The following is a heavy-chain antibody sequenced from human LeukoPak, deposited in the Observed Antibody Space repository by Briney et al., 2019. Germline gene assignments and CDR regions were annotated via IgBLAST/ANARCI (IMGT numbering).Heavy chain of an antibody. CDR2: IDESGGST. CDR1: GFTFTSYI. CDR3: ARGNTGWPYYLDY. J-gene: IGHJ4*02. V-gene: IGHV3-23*01. Sequence: GGSLRLSCAASGFTFTSYIMTWVRQAPGKGLEWVSSIDESGGSTYYADSVKGQCPISRDNSRSSLYLEMNSLRAEDTAVYYCARGNTGWPYYLDYWGQGTLVTVSS. D-gene: IGHD6-19*01.